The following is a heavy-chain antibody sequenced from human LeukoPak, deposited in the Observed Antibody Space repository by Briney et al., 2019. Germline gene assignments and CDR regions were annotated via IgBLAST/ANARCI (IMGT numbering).Heavy chain of an antibody. CDR2: IYSDGSP. J-gene: IGHJ5*02. V-gene: IGHV3-66*01. D-gene: IGHD1-20*01. CDR3: ARYTPKALTGTSFDP. Sequence: GGSLRLSCVGSGFLFKLFAVGWVRQAPGKGLEWVSMIYSDGSPNYADSVKGRFTISRDNSKNAVFLQMNSLRAEDTAIYYCARYTPKALTGTSFDPWGQGTLVTVSS. CDR1: GFLFKLFA.